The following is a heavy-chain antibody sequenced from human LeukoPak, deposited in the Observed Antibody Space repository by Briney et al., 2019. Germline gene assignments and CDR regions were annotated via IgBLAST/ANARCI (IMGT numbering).Heavy chain of an antibody. CDR2: ITESINYI. V-gene: IGHV3-21*01. CDR3: ARDVDSRYSSSSGYYQH. J-gene: IGHJ1*01. D-gene: IGHD6-6*01. Sequence: GGSLRLSCSASGFTFSDYDMNWVRQAPGKGLEWVSSITESINYIYYADSVKGRFTISRDNAKNSLYLQMNSLRAEDTAVYYCARDVDSRYSSSSGYYQHWGQGTLVTVSS. CDR1: GFTFSDYD.